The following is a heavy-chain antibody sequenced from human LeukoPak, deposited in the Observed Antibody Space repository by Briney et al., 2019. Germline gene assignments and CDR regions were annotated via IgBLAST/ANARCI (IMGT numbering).Heavy chain of an antibody. J-gene: IGHJ4*02. V-gene: IGHV4-59*01. Sequence: SETLSLPCTVSGGSIANYYWSWLRQPPGKGLEWIAYIYYNGNADYNPSLKSRVTISVDTSKNQFSLKLSSVTAADTAMYYCARVARAAGLDSWGQGTPVTVSS. CDR3: ARVARAAGLDS. D-gene: IGHD6-13*01. CDR2: IYYNGNA. CDR1: GGSIANYY.